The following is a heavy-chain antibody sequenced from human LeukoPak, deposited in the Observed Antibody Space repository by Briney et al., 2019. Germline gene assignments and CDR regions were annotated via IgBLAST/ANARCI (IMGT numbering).Heavy chain of an antibody. CDR3: ARNVDAFDI. CDR2: INQHGSEK. J-gene: IGHJ3*02. V-gene: IGHV3-7*01. CDR1: GFTFRSYW. Sequence: GGSLRLSCTASGFTFRSYWMSWVRQAPGKGLEWVANINQHGSEKYYVDSVKGRLTISRDNDKNSLFLQLNSLRAEDTAVYYCARNVDAFDIWGQGTMVTVSS.